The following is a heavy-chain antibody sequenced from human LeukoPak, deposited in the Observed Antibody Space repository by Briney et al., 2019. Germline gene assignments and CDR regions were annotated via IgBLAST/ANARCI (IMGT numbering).Heavy chain of an antibody. CDR2: IYYSGST. J-gene: IGHJ6*01. D-gene: IGHD3-10*01. CDR3: ARMLKIGSASAPTYG. Sequence: PSETLSLTCTVSGGSISSYYWSWIRQPPGKGLEWIGYIYYSGSTYYNPSLKSRVTISVDTSKNQFSLKLSSVTAADTAVYYCARMLKIGSASAPTYG. CDR1: GGSISSYY. V-gene: IGHV4-59*06.